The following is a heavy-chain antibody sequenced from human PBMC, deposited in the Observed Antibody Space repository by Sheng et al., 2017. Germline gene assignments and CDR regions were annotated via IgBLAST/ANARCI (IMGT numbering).Heavy chain of an antibody. CDR1: GFIFSDYY. Sequence: HVQLVETGGDLVKPGESLRLSCVASGFIFSDYYMTWIRQTPGKELEWVSHMSSSGNTIYYADSVRGRFTISRDNAKNSLFLQLSSLRVEDTATYYCARSGYSSSHAFDLWGQGTLVTVSS. V-gene: IGHV3-11*04. J-gene: IGHJ3*01. D-gene: IGHD5-18*01. CDR3: ARSGYSSSHAFDL. CDR2: MSSSGNTI.